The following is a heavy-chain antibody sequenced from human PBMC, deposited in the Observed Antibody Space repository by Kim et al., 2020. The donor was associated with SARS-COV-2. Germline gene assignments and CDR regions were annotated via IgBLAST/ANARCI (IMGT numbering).Heavy chain of an antibody. D-gene: IGHD6-13*01. CDR3: ARHPPWAADKGGFDT. Sequence: SETLSLTCSVSGGSVSSRTYFWAWIRQPPGKGLEWIGSFLYTASTYYNPSLKSRVSMSADTAKNQFSLRLTSVTAADTAVYYCARHPPWAADKGGFDTWGQGTLVTVSS. CDR1: GGSVSSRTYF. J-gene: IGHJ5*02. V-gene: IGHV4-39*01. CDR2: FLYTAST.